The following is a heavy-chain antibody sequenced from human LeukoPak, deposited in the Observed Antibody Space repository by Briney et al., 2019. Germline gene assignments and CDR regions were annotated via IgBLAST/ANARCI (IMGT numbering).Heavy chain of an antibody. D-gene: IGHD6-19*01. CDR2: INHSGST. V-gene: IGHV4-34*01. CDR1: GFTFSSYE. CDR3: ARRFRTIAVAGKGGSFDY. Sequence: GSLRLSCAASGFTFSSYEMHWVRQAPGKGLEWIGEINHSGSTNYNPSLKSRVTISVDTSKNQFSLKLSSVTAADTAVYYCARRFRTIAVAGKGGSFDYWGQGTLVTVSS. J-gene: IGHJ4*02.